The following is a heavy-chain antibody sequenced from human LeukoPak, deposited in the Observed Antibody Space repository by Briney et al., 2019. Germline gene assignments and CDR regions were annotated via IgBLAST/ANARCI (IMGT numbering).Heavy chain of an antibody. Sequence: ASVKVSCKASGYTFTGYYMHWVRQAPGQGLEWMGWINPNSGGTNYAQKFQGRVTMTRDTSTSTVYMELSSLRSEDTAVYYCARAHILTGHDAFDIWGQGTMVTVSS. CDR3: ARAHILTGHDAFDI. V-gene: IGHV1-2*02. CDR1: GYTFTGYY. D-gene: IGHD3-9*01. CDR2: INPNSGGT. J-gene: IGHJ3*02.